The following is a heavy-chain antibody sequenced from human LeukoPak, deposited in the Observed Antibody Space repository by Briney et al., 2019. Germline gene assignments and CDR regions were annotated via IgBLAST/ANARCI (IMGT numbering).Heavy chain of an antibody. D-gene: IGHD3-10*01. CDR2: ISAYNGNT. CDR3: ASVWFGELLPKDY. Sequence: ASVKVSCKASGYTFTSYGISWVRQAPGQGVEWVGWISAYNGNTNYAQNLQRRVPMTPDTSTSTAYMELRSLRSDDTAVYYCASVWFGELLPKDYWGQGTLVTVSS. J-gene: IGHJ4*02. V-gene: IGHV1-18*01. CDR1: GYTFTSYG.